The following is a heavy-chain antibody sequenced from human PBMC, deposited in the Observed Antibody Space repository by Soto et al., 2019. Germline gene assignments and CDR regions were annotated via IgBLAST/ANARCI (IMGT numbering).Heavy chain of an antibody. D-gene: IGHD3-16*01. V-gene: IGHV4-4*02. J-gene: IGHJ4*02. CDR2: VYHSGST. CDR3: ARPGGGEDY. Sequence: QVQLQESGPGLVKPSGTLSLTCAVSGGSISSSHWWSWVRQPPGKGLEWIGEVYHSGSTNYNPSLKSRGTKPVEKAKNPFSLKLGSGAAADTAVYYCARPGGGEDYWGQGTLVTVSS. CDR1: GGSISSSHW.